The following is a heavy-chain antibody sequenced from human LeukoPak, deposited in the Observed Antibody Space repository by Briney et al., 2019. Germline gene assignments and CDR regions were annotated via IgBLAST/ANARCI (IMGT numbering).Heavy chain of an antibody. V-gene: IGHV3-21*03. Sequence: GGSLRLSCAASGFTFSSYNMNWVRQAPGKGLEWVSSITSSSNYIYYADSVKGRFTISRDSAKNSLYLQMNSLRAEDTTVYYCARDCWDYGSGSYCGIDYWGQGTLVTVPS. CDR1: GFTFSSYN. D-gene: IGHD3-10*01. CDR3: ARDCWDYGSGSYCGIDY. CDR2: ITSSSNYI. J-gene: IGHJ4*02.